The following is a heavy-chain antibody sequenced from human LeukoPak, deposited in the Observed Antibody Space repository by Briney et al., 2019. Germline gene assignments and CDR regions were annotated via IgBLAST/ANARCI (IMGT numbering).Heavy chain of an antibody. CDR3: ARALDRYCTNGVCYRLDY. CDR1: GFTFSSYA. CDR2: ISYDGSNK. D-gene: IGHD2-8*01. Sequence: GGSLRLSCAASGFTFSSYAMHWVRQAPGKGLEWVAVISYDGSNKYYADSVKGRFTSSRDNSKNTLYLQMNSLRAEDTAVYYCARALDRYCTNGVCYRLDYWGQGTLVTVSS. V-gene: IGHV3-30-3*01. J-gene: IGHJ4*02.